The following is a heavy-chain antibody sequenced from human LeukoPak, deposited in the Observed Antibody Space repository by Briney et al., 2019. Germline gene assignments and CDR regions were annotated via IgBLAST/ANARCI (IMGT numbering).Heavy chain of an antibody. J-gene: IGHJ6*02. V-gene: IGHV3-53*01. Sequence: GGSLRLSCAASGFTVSGNYMSWVRQAPGKGLEWVSVIYSGGSTYYADSVKGRFTISRDNSKNTLYLQMNSLRAEDTAVYYCARDIAGDYYYYGMDVWGQGTTVTVSS. CDR3: ARDIAGDYYYYGMDV. CDR1: GFTVSGNY. CDR2: IYSGGST. D-gene: IGHD1-26*01.